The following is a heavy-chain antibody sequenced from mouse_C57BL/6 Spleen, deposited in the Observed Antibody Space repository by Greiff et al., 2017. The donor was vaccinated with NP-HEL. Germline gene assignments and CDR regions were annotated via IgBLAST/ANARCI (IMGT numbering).Heavy chain of an antibody. J-gene: IGHJ2*01. Sequence: EVQVVESEGGLVQPGSSMKLSCTASGFTFSDYYMAWVRQVPEKGLEWVANINYDGSSTYYLDSLKSRFIISRDNAKNILYLQMSSLKSEDTATYYCARDRGYDFYFDYWGQGTTLTVSS. CDR1: GFTFSDYY. D-gene: IGHD2-4*01. CDR2: INYDGSST. CDR3: ARDRGYDFYFDY. V-gene: IGHV5-16*01.